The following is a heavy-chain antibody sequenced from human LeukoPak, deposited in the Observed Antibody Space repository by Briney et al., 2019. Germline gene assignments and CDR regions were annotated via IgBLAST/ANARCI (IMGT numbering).Heavy chain of an antibody. CDR3: ARRSVVVTAFDY. CDR2: IYYSGST. J-gene: IGHJ4*02. Sequence: SETLSLTCTVSGGSISSSNYYWGWMRQPPGKGLEWIGSIYYSGSTYYNSSLKSRVTISVDTSKNQFSLKLSSVTAADTAVYYCARRSVVVTAFDYWGQGTLVTVSS. CDR1: GGSISSSNYY. D-gene: IGHD2-21*02. V-gene: IGHV4-39*01.